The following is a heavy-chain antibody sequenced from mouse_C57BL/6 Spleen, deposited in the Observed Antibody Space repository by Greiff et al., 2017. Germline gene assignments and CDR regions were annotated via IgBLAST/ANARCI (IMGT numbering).Heavy chain of an antibody. D-gene: IGHD2-1*01. J-gene: IGHJ2*01. CDR1: GYTFTTYW. Sequence: VQLQQPGAELVRPGSSVKLSCKASGYTFTTYWMHWVKQRPIQSLEWIGNIDPSDSETHYNQKFKDKATLTVEKSSSTVYMELSSLTSEDSAVYYCAKGNLDYWGQGTTLTVSS. CDR3: AKGNLDY. V-gene: IGHV1-52*01. CDR2: IDPSDSET.